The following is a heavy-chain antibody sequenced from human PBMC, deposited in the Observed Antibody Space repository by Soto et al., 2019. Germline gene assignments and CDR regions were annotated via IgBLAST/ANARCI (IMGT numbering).Heavy chain of an antibody. Sequence: QVQLQESGPGLVKPSQTLSLTCTVSGGSISSGGYYWSWIRQHPGKGLEWIGYIYYSGSTYYNPSIKRRVTISVDTSKNQFSLKLSYVTAADTAVYYCARDRGRLLSTRKTRGYGYFDLWGRGTLVTVSS. J-gene: IGHJ2*01. CDR1: GGSISSGGYY. V-gene: IGHV4-31*03. D-gene: IGHD3-10*01. CDR3: ARDRGRLLSTRKTRGYGYFDL. CDR2: IYYSGST.